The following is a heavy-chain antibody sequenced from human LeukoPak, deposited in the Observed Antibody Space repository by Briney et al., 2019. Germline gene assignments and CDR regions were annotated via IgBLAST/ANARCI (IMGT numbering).Heavy chain of an antibody. V-gene: IGHV1-2*02. CDR2: INPNSGVT. CDR3: ARQADNNWFDS. CDR1: GYTFTGYY. Sequence: WASVKVSFKASGYTFTGYYIHWVRQAPGQGLEWMGWINPNSGVTKYAQKFQGRVTMTRDTSISTAYLELNRLSSDDSAVFYCARQADNNWFDSWGQGTLVTVSS. J-gene: IGHJ5*01. D-gene: IGHD2-15*01.